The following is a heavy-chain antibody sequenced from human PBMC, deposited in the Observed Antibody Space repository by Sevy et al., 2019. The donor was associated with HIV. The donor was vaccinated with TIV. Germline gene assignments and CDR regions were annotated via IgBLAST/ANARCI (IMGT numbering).Heavy chain of an antibody. V-gene: IGHV3-15*01. Sequence: GGSLRLSCAASGFTFSYAWMNWVRQAPGKGLEWVGRIKSKADGGTIDYAAPVKGRFTISRDDSKNTLYLQMNSLKTEDTAVYYCTTDPIIVLMVTDGMDVWGQWTTVTVSS. CDR2: IKSKADGGTI. D-gene: IGHD2-8*01. CDR3: TTDPIIVLMVTDGMDV. J-gene: IGHJ6*02. CDR1: GFTFSYAW.